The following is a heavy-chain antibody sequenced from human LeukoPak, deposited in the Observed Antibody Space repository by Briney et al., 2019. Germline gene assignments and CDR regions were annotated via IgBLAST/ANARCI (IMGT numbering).Heavy chain of an antibody. CDR1: GYTFTSYA. V-gene: IGHV7-4-1*02. Sequence: ASVKVSCTASGYTFTSYAMNWVRQAPGQGLEWMGWINTNTGNPTFAQGFTGRFVFSLDTSVSTAYLQISSLKAEDTAVYYCARDHVEMATIGSAWGQGTLVTVSS. CDR2: INTNTGNP. CDR3: ARDHVEMATIGSA. J-gene: IGHJ5*02. D-gene: IGHD5-24*01.